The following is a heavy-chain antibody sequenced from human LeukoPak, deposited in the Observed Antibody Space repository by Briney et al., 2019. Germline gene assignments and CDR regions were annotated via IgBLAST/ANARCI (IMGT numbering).Heavy chain of an antibody. J-gene: IGHJ4*02. Sequence: GGSLRLSCAASGFTFSNYWMSWARQAPGKGLEWVGNIKEDGSDINYVDSVKGRFTISRDNAKNSLYLQMNSLRVEDTALYFCARDWNGRAYDSWLWGQGTLVTVSS. CDR1: GFTFSNYW. CDR3: ARDWNGRAYDSWL. CDR2: IKEDGSDI. V-gene: IGHV3-7*01. D-gene: IGHD5-12*01.